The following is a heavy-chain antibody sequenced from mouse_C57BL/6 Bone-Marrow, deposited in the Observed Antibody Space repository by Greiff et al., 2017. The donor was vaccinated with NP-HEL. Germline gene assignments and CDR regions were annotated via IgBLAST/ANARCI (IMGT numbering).Heavy chain of an antibody. J-gene: IGHJ2*01. V-gene: IGHV1-15*01. D-gene: IGHD4-1*01. CDR3: TREGDWEDYFDY. Sequence: VKLQQSGAELVRPGASVTLSCKASGYTFTDYEMHWVKQTPVHGLEWIGAIDPETGGTAYNQKFKGKAILTADKSSSTAYMELRSLTSEDSAVYYCTREGDWEDYFDYWGQGTTLTVSS. CDR1: GYTFTDYE. CDR2: IDPETGGT.